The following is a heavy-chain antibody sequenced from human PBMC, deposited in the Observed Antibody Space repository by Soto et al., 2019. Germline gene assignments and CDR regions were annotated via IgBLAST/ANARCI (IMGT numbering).Heavy chain of an antibody. J-gene: IGHJ4*02. V-gene: IGHV3-30*04. CDR3: ARSRSGAVADSFDS. CDR1: GFTFRRHA. CDR2: VSSDGSAK. D-gene: IGHD3-10*01. Sequence: VGSLRLSCAASGFTFRRHAVHWVRQAPGKGLEWVAVVSSDGSAKYYLDSVKGRFTSSRDNSKNTAFLQLNSLSSEDTAVYYCARSRSGAVADSFDSWGQGTLVTVSS.